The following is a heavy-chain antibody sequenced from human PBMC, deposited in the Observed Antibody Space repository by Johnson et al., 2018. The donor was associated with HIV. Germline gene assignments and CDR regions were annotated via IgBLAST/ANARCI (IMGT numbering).Heavy chain of an antibody. J-gene: IGHJ3*02. Sequence: VQLVESGGGLVQPGRSLRLSCAASGFTFDEYAMHWVRQAPGKGLEWVSGISWNSDSIGYVDSVKGRFTISRDNSKNTLYLQMNSLRAEDTAVYYCAKGIARRTNDAFDIWGQGTVVTVSS. V-gene: IGHV3-9*01. CDR3: AKGIARRTNDAFDI. D-gene: IGHD2/OR15-2a*01. CDR2: ISWNSDSI. CDR1: GFTFDEYA.